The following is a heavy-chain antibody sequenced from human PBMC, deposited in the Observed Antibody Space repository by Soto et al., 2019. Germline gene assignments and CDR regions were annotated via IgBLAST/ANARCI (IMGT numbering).Heavy chain of an antibody. Sequence: QVQLVESGGGLVKPGGSLRLSCAASGFPLSDYYLNWIRQAPGKGLEWVSHISASSTYTNYADSVKGRFTISRDNAKNSLYLQMSGLRAEDTAVYYCARETYGSGSYFSEPSIDYWGQGTLVTVSS. CDR2: ISASSTYT. V-gene: IGHV3-11*05. CDR1: GFPLSDYY. CDR3: ARETYGSGSYFSEPSIDY. J-gene: IGHJ4*02. D-gene: IGHD3-10*01.